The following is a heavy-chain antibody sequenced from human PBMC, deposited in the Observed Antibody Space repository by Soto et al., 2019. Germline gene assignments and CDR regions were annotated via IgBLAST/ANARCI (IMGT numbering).Heavy chain of an antibody. CDR1: GGSFSGYY. V-gene: IGHV4-34*01. J-gene: IGHJ6*02. D-gene: IGHD5-18*01. Sequence: PSETLSLTCAVFGGSFSGYYWSWIRQPPGKGLEWIGEINHSGSTNYSPSLKSRVSISVDTSKNQFSMKLSSVTAAYTAMYYCARIRGATAIFYYYAMDVWGQGTTVTVSS. CDR3: ARIRGATAIFYYYAMDV. CDR2: INHSGST.